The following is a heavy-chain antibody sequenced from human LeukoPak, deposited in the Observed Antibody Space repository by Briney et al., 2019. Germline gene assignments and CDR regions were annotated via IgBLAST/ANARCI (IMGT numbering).Heavy chain of an antibody. CDR1: GFTFSSYS. J-gene: IGHJ4*02. CDR3: ASSMDYYDSSGYYAFDY. Sequence: PGGSLRLSCAASGFTFSSYSMNWVRQAPGKGLEWVSSISSSSYIYYADSVKGRFTISRDNAKNSLYLQMNSLRAEDTAVYYCASSMDYYDSSGYYAFDYWGQGTLVTVSS. V-gene: IGHV3-21*01. CDR2: ISSSSYI. D-gene: IGHD3-22*01.